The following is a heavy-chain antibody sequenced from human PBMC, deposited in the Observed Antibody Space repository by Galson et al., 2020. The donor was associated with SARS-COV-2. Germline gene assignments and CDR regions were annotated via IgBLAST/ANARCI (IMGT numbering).Heavy chain of an antibody. Sequence: SETLSLTCAVSGTSISSGSYSWNWNRQPPGKGLEWIVYISHSGGTYYNPSLKRRVTISGDRSKNQFSLRLSSVTAADPAVYYCARLPYGEYAPEAFDIWGPGTRVTVAS. CDR2: ISHSGGT. CDR3: ARLPYGEYAPEAFDI. D-gene: IGHD4-17*01. CDR1: GTSISSGSYS. J-gene: IGHJ3*02. V-gene: IGHV4-30-2*01.